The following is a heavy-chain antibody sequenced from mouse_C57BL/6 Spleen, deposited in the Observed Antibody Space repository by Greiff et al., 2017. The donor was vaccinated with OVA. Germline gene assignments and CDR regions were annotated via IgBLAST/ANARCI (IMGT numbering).Heavy chain of an antibody. J-gene: IGHJ4*01. D-gene: IGHD1-1*01. CDR1: GYAFTNYL. CDR3: ARSSTTVGDHYDAMDY. Sequence: QVQLQQSGAELVRPGTSVKVSCKASGYAFTNYLIEWVKQRPGQGLEWIGVINPGNGGTNYNEKFKGKATLTADKSSSTAYMQLRSLTSADSAVYFGARSSTTVGDHYDAMDYWGQGTSVTVSA. V-gene: IGHV1-54*01. CDR2: INPGNGGT.